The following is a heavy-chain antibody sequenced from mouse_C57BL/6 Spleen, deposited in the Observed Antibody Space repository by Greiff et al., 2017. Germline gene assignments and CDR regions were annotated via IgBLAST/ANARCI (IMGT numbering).Heavy chain of an antibody. V-gene: IGHV14-4*01. D-gene: IGHD2-1*01. J-gene: IGHJ3*01. CDR2: IDPENGDT. CDR3: TTRGGNYGPFAY. Sequence: VHVKQSGAELVRPGASVKLSCTASGFNIKDDYMHWVKQRPEQGLEWIGWIDPENGDTEYASKFQGKATITADTSSNTAYLQLSSLTSEDTAVYYCTTRGGNYGPFAYWGQGTLVTVSA. CDR1: GFNIKDDY.